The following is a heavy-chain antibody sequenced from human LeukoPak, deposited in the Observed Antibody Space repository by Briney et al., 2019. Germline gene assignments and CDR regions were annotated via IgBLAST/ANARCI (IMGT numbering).Heavy chain of an antibody. CDR1: GFTFSDYY. Sequence: GGSLRLSCAASGFTFSDYYMSWIRQAPGKGLEWVSYISSSGSTIYYADSVKGRFTISRDNAKNSLYLQMNSLRAEDTAVYYCAKDRGYSSSWLDYWGQGTLVTVSS. V-gene: IGHV3-11*04. D-gene: IGHD6-13*01. CDR2: ISSSGSTI. J-gene: IGHJ4*02. CDR3: AKDRGYSSSWLDY.